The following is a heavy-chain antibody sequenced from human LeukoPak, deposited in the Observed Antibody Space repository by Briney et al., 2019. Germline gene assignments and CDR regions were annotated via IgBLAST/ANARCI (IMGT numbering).Heavy chain of an antibody. J-gene: IGHJ4*02. D-gene: IGHD6-13*01. CDR3: AREPAAGPDFMFDS. CDR1: GFTFRNHW. Sequence: PGGSLRLSCAASGFTFRNHWMTWVRQAPGKGLDWVAVISFDGTVKSYGDSVKGRFTISRDNSKNAVYLQMNSLRVEDTDVYFCAREPAAGPDFMFDSWGQGTLVTVSS. V-gene: IGHV3-30*03. CDR2: ISFDGTVK.